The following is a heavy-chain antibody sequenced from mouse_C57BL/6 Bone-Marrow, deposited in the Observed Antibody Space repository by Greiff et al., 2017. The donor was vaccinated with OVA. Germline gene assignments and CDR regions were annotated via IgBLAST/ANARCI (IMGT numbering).Heavy chain of an antibody. V-gene: IGHV1-82*01. CDR2: IYPGAGDT. D-gene: IGHD3-2*02. CDR1: GYAFSSSW. J-gene: IGHJ4*01. Sequence: QVQLQQSGPELVKPGASVKISCKASGYAFSSSWMNWVKQRPGKGLEWIGRIYPGAGDTNYNGKFKGKATLTADKSSSTAYMQLSSLTSGDSAVYFCARGSGYFYAMDYWGQGTSVTVSS. CDR3: ARGSGYFYAMDY.